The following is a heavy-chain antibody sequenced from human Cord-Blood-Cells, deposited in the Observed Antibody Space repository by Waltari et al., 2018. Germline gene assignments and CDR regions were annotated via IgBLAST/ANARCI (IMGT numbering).Heavy chain of an antibody. Sequence: QLQLQESGPGLVKPSETLSLTCTVPRGSLSSSRYYWGWIRPPPGKGLEWIGSIHYSGSTYYNPSLKSRVTISVDTSKNQFSLKLSSVTAADTAVYYCAHAYYDSSGYYYPNWYFDLWGRGTLVTVSS. CDR2: IHYSGST. CDR3: AHAYYDSSGYYYPNWYFDL. V-gene: IGHV4-39*01. CDR1: RGSLSSSRYY. D-gene: IGHD3-22*01. J-gene: IGHJ2*01.